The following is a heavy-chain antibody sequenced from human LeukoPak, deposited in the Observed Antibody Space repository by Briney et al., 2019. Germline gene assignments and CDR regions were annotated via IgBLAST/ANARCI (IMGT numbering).Heavy chain of an antibody. D-gene: IGHD3-3*01. CDR1: GGSFSGYY. Sequence: PSETLSLTCAVYGGSFSGYYWSWIRQPPGKGLEWIGEINHSGSTNYNPSLKSRVTISVDTSKNQFSLKLSSVTAADTAVYYCARRLFDLEWLSFHPNNWFAPWGQGTLVTVSS. CDR2: INHSGST. J-gene: IGHJ5*02. V-gene: IGHV4-34*01. CDR3: ARRLFDLEWLSFHPNNWFAP.